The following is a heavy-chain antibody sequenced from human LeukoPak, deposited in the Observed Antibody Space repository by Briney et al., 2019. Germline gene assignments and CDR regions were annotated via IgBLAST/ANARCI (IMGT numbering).Heavy chain of an antibody. CDR3: ARLPVPYYYDSSGYPPRSS. D-gene: IGHD3-22*01. CDR2: ISSSSSYI. V-gene: IGHV3-21*01. J-gene: IGHJ4*02. CDR1: GFTFSSYS. Sequence: GGSLRPSCAASGFTFSSYSMNWVRQAPGKGLEWVSSISSSSSYIYYADSVKGRFTISRDNAKNSLYLQMNSLRAEDTAVYYCARLPVPYYYDSSGYPPRSSRGQGTLVTVSS.